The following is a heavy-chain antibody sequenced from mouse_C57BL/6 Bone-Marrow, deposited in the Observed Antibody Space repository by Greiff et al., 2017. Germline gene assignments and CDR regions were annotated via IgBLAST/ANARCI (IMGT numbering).Heavy chain of an antibody. CDR3: ARSRGFAY. J-gene: IGHJ3*01. V-gene: IGHV1-50*01. CDR2: IDPSDSYT. Sequence: VQLQQPGAELVKPGASVKLSCKASGYTFTSYWMQWVKQRPGQGLEWIGEIDPSDSYTNYNQKFKGKATLTVDTSSSTAYMQLSSLTSEDSAVCYCARSRGFAYWGQGTLVTVSA. CDR1: GYTFTSYW.